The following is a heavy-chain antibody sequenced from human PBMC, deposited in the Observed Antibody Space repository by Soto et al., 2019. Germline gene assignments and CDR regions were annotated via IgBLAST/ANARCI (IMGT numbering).Heavy chain of an antibody. Sequence: EVQLVESGGDLVTPGGSLRLSCAASGFIFSNAWMTWVRQAPGKALEWVGHIKRKTDGGTADYAPPVKGRFTISRDDSKNMLYLQMNSLKAEDTALYYWATPTFTSGRSDFWGQGTLVTVSS. D-gene: IGHD3-10*01. CDR3: ATPTFTSGRSDF. V-gene: IGHV3-15*05. J-gene: IGHJ4*02. CDR1: GFIFSNAW. CDR2: IKRKTDGGTA.